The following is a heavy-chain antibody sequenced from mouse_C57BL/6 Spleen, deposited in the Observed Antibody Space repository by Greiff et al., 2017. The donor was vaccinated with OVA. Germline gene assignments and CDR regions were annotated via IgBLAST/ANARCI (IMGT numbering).Heavy chain of an antibody. CDR1: GYTFTDYE. V-gene: IGHV1-15*01. CDR3: TRYGSSYVGYAMDY. D-gene: IGHD1-1*01. CDR2: IDPETGGT. Sequence: VKLQQSGAELVRPGASVTLSCKASGYTFTDYEMHWVKQTPVHGLEWIGAIDPETGGTAYNQKFKGKAILTADTSSSTAYMELRSLTSEDSAVYYCTRYGSSYVGYAMDYWGQGTSVTVSS. J-gene: IGHJ4*01.